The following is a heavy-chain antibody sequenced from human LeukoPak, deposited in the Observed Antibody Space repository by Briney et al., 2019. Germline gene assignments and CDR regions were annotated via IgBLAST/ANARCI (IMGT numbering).Heavy chain of an antibody. Sequence: PGGSLRLSCAASGFTFSSYGMHWVRQAPGKGLEWVAVISYDGSNKYYADSVKGRFTISRDNSKNTLYLQMNSQRAEDTAVYYCAKGPTGFDPWGQGTLVTVSS. D-gene: IGHD1-26*01. CDR3: AKGPTGFDP. J-gene: IGHJ5*02. CDR1: GFTFSSYG. V-gene: IGHV3-30*18. CDR2: ISYDGSNK.